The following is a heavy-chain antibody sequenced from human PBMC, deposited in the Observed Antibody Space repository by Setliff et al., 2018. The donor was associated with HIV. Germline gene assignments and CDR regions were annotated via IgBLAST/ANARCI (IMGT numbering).Heavy chain of an antibody. Sequence: PSETLSLTCAVYGGSFSAYYWSWIRQPPGKGLEWIGEINHSGSTNYNPSLKSRVTISVDTSKNQFSLKLSSVTAVDTAVYYCAGSSSYSFDYWGQGTLVTVSS. J-gene: IGHJ4*02. CDR2: INHSGST. CDR3: AGSSSYSFDY. D-gene: IGHD6-13*01. CDR1: GGSFSAYY. V-gene: IGHV4-34*01.